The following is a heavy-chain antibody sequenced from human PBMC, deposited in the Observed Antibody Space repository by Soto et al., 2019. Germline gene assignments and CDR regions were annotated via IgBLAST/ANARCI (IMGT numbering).Heavy chain of an antibody. V-gene: IGHV4-30-4*01. CDR1: GGSISSGDYY. D-gene: IGHD3-3*01. J-gene: IGHJ5*02. CDR2: IYYSGST. CDR3: AREGYYDFWSGYYTGYWFDP. Sequence: SETLSLTCTVSGGSISSGDYYWSWIRQPPGKGLEWIGYIYYSGSTYYNPSLKSRVTISVDTSKNQFSLKLSSVTAADTAVYYCAREGYYDFWSGYYTGYWFDPWGQGTLVTVS.